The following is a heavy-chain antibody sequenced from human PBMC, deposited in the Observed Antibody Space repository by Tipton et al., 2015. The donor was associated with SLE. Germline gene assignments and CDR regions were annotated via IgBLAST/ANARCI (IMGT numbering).Heavy chain of an antibody. J-gene: IGHJ4*02. D-gene: IGHD2-2*01. Sequence: TLSLTCTVSGGSFSSSYYLGWIRLSPGKGLEWIGSISYTGSTYYNPSLKSRVTISVDMSKNQFSLKLTSVTAADTAVYYCATSPLTLWGQGTLVTVSS. CDR1: GGSFSSSYY. CDR2: ISYTGST. V-gene: IGHV4-39*07. CDR3: ATSPLTL.